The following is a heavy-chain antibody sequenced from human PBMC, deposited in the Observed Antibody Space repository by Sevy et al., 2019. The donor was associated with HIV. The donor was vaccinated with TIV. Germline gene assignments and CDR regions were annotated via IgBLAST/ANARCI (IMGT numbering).Heavy chain of an antibody. D-gene: IGHD3-22*01. CDR3: AKSGPKYYYDSSDPART. Sequence: GGSLRLSCAASGFTFSSYAMSWVRQAPGKGLEWVSAISGSGGSTYYADSVKGRFTISRDNSKNTLYLQMNSLRAEDTAVYYCAKSGPKYYYDSSDPARTWGQGTLVTVSS. J-gene: IGHJ5*02. CDR1: GFTFSSYA. CDR2: ISGSGGST. V-gene: IGHV3-23*01.